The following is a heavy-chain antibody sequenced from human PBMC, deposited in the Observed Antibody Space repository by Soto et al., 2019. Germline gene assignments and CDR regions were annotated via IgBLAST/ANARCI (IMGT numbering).Heavy chain of an antibody. CDR2: ISFDGSNK. CDR1: GFTFSSYA. V-gene: IGHV3-30-3*02. J-gene: IGHJ4*02. Sequence: PGGSLRLSCAASGFTFSSYAMHWVRQAPGKGLEWVAVISFDGSNKYYADSVKGRFTISRDNSKNTLYLQMNSLRAVDTAVYYCAKTSSVRGFDYWGQGTLVTVSS. CDR3: AKTSSVRGFDY. D-gene: IGHD3-10*01.